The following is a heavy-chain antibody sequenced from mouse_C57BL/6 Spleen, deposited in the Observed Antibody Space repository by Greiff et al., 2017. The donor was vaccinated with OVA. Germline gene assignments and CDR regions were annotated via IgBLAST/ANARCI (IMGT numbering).Heavy chain of an antibody. CDR2: ISSGGDYI. CDR3: TRDYDYGAMDY. CDR1: GFTFSSYA. D-gene: IGHD1-1*02. V-gene: IGHV5-9-1*02. Sequence: EVQLQESGEGLVKPGGSLKLSCAASGFTFSSYAMSWVRQTPEKRLEWVAYISSGGDYIYYADTVKGRFTISRDNARNTLYLQMSSLKSEDTAMYYCTRDYDYGAMDYWGQGTSVTVSS. J-gene: IGHJ4*01.